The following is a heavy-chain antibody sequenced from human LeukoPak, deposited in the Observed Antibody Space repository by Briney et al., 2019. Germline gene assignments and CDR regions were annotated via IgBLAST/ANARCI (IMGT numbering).Heavy chain of an antibody. Sequence: ASVKVSCKVSGYTLTELSMHWVRQAPGKGLEWMGGFDPEDGETIYAQKFQGRVTMTEDTSTDTAYMELSSLRSEDTAVYYCARAPPEELLWRNAFDIWGQGTMVTVSS. D-gene: IGHD1-26*01. V-gene: IGHV1-24*01. CDR3: ARAPPEELLWRNAFDI. J-gene: IGHJ3*02. CDR2: FDPEDGET. CDR1: GYTLTELS.